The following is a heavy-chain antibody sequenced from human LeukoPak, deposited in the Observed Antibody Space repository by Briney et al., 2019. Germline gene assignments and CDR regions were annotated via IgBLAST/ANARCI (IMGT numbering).Heavy chain of an antibody. D-gene: IGHD6-19*01. V-gene: IGHV3-49*04. J-gene: IGHJ4*02. CDR1: GFTFGDYA. CDR2: IGSKAYGGPA. Sequence: GGSLRLSCTTSGFTFGDYAINWVRQAPGKGLEWVGFIGSKAYGGPAEFAASMKGRFTISRDDSKGVAYLQMNSLTADDTAVYYCTRTGLITVADYFDSWGQGTLVTVSS. CDR3: TRTGLITVADYFDS.